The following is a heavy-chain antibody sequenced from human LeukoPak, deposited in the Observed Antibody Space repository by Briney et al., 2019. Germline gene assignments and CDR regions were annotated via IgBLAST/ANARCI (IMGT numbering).Heavy chain of an antibody. Sequence: SETLSLTCTVSGDSISSSNYYWGWIRQPPGKGLEWIGTIYYGGATQYSPSLKSRVTLSVDRSQNQFSLKLSSVTAADTAVYYCARSERAYSGYDDAFDIWGQGTMVTVSS. V-gene: IGHV4-39*01. J-gene: IGHJ3*02. CDR1: GDSISSSNYY. CDR3: ARSERAYSGYDDAFDI. D-gene: IGHD5-12*01. CDR2: IYYGGAT.